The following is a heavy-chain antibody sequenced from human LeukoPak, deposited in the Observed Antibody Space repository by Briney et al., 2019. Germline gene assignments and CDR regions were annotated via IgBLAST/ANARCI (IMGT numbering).Heavy chain of an antibody. Sequence: SETLSLTCTVSGGSISSSTYYWGWIRQPPGQGLEWIGSVHYSGGTYYNPSLKSRVTISVDTSRNQFSLKLRSVTAADTAVYYCARDYKSGWIGAWDYWGRGALVTVSS. CDR3: ARDYKSGWIGAWDY. J-gene: IGHJ4*02. CDR1: GGSISSSTYY. D-gene: IGHD6-19*01. CDR2: VHYSGGT. V-gene: IGHV4-39*07.